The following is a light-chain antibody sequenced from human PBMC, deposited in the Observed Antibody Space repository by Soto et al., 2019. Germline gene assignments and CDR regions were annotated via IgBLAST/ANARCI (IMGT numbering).Light chain of an antibody. CDR2: GAS. Sequence: DIVLTQSPGTLSLSPRERATLSCRASQRVSSSYLAWYQQKPGQAPRLLIYGASSRATGIPDRFSGSGSGTDFTLTISRREPEDFAVYYCQQYSSSPRTFGQGTKVEIK. J-gene: IGKJ1*01. V-gene: IGKV3-20*01. CDR3: QQYSSSPRT. CDR1: QRVSSSY.